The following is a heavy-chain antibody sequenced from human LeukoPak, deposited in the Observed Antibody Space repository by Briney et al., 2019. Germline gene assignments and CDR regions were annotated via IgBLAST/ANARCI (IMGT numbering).Heavy chain of an antibody. D-gene: IGHD5-18*01. Sequence: ASVKVSCKASGYTFTSYDINWVRQATGQGLEWMGWMNPNSGNTGYARKFQGRVTITRKHSISTAYVEVSSLRSEDPDGVYRSRGEWAAMASWGQGTLVTVSS. CDR3: SRGEWAAMAS. CDR2: MNPNSGNT. J-gene: IGHJ4*02. V-gene: IGHV1-8*03. CDR1: GYTFTSYD.